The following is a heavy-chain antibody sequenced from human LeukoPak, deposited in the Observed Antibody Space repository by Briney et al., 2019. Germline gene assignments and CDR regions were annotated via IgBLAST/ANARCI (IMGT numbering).Heavy chain of an antibody. Sequence: GGSLRLSCAASGFTFSSYAMSWVRQAPGKGLEWVSAISGSGGSTYYAGSVKGRFTISRGNSKNTLYLQMNSLRAEDTAVYYCAKVRGDVIWRLFDYWGQGTLVTVSS. CDR1: GFTFSSYA. V-gene: IGHV3-23*01. D-gene: IGHD2-21*02. CDR3: AKVRGDVIWRLFDY. J-gene: IGHJ4*02. CDR2: ISGSGGST.